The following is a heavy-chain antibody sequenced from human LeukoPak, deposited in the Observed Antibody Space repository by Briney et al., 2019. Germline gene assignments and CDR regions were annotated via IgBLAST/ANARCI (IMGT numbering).Heavy chain of an antibody. CDR1: GDSISSYF. CDR3: ATSGGFNSPRHY. D-gene: IGHD3-16*01. CDR2: VCYNGTT. Sequence: SETLSLTCSVSGDSISSYFWAWIRQPPGRGLEWIGYVCYNGTTNYNPSLRNRVAISIDTSKNQFSLKLNSATAADTAVYYCATSGGFNSPRHYWGQGTLVTVSS. V-gene: IGHV4-59*01. J-gene: IGHJ4*02.